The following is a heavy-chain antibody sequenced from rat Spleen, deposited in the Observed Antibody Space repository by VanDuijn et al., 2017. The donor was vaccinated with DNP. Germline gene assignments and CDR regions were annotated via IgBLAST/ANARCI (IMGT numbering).Heavy chain of an antibody. CDR1: GFTFSDYY. D-gene: IGHD1-9*01. Sequence: EVQLVESGGGLVQPGRSLKLSCAASGFTFSDYYMAWVRQAPTKGLEWVAYISYDGGSTYYGDSVKGRFTISRDNAKSTLYLQMNSLRSEDMATYYCARAYYGYNYAMDAWGQGTSVTVSS. J-gene: IGHJ4*01. V-gene: IGHV5-22*01. CDR3: ARAYYGYNYAMDA. CDR2: ISYDGGST.